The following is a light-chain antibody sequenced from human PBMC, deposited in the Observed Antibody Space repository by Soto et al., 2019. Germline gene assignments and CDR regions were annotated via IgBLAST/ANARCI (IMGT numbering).Light chain of an antibody. CDR3: QQYSSSPRT. J-gene: IGKJ1*01. V-gene: IGKV3-20*01. CDR2: GAS. CDR1: QSVSSSF. Sequence: EIVLTQSPGTLSLSPGERATLSCRASQSVSSSFLAWYQQKPGQAPRLLIYGASSMATVLPDRFRGSGSGTVFTLTISRLEPEDFAVYYCQQYSSSPRTFGQGTKVEIK.